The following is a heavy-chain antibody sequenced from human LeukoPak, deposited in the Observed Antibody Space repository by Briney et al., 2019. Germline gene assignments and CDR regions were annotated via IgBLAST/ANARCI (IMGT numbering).Heavy chain of an antibody. D-gene: IGHD1-26*01. CDR2: ITPIIGTT. CDR1: GGTFNTHI. J-gene: IGHJ5*02. Sequence: ASVKVSCRSSGGTFNTHIFNWVRQAPGQGLEWMGRITPIIGTTKYAQRFQARVTITADRSTSTAYLELSGLTYDDTAVYYCTRVTLRGSKYNWFDPWGQGTPVSVSS. CDR3: TRVTLRGSKYNWFDP. V-gene: IGHV1-69*08.